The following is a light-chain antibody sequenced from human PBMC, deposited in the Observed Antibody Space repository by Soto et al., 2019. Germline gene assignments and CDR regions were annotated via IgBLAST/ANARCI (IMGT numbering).Light chain of an antibody. CDR2: EGS. Sequence: QSALTQPASVSGSPGQSITISCTGTSSDVGSYDLVSWYQQHPGKAPKLMIYEGSKRPSGVSNRLSGSKSGNTASLTISGLQAEDEANYYCCSYAGDTTLVFGGGTKVTVL. V-gene: IGLV2-23*01. J-gene: IGLJ2*01. CDR1: SSDVGSYDL. CDR3: CSYAGDTTLV.